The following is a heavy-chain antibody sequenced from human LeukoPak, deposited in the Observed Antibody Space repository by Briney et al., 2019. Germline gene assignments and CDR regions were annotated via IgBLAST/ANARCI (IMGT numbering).Heavy chain of an antibody. Sequence: PSETLSLTCTVSGGSISSYYWSWIRQPPGKGLEWIGYIYYSGTTNYNPSLKSRVTISLDTSKNQFSLKLSSVTAADTAVYYCAREGGSSGWYDCWGQGTLVTVSS. D-gene: IGHD6-19*01. CDR2: IYYSGTT. V-gene: IGHV4-59*01. J-gene: IGHJ5*01. CDR3: AREGGSSGWYDC. CDR1: GGSISSYY.